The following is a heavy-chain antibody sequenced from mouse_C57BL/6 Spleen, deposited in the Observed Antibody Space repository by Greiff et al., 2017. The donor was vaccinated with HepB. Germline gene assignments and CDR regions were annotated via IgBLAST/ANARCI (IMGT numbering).Heavy chain of an antibody. J-gene: IGHJ3*01. CDR1: GYTFTSYW. CDR3: ARGYYGSSPFAY. CDR2: IYPGSGST. V-gene: IGHV1-55*01. Sequence: QVQLQQPGAELVKPGASVKMSCKASGYTFTSYWITWVKQRPGQGLEWIGDIYPGSGSTNYTEKFKSKATLTVDTSSSTAYMQLSSLTSEDSAVYYCARGYYGSSPFAYWGQGTLVTVSA. D-gene: IGHD1-1*01.